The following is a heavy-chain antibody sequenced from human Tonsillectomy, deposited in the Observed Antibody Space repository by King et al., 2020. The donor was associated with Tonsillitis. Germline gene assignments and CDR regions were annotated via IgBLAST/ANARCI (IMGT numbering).Heavy chain of an antibody. Sequence: QLVQSGGALVQPGGSPRLSCAASGFTFSIYAMSWVRQAPGKGLEWVSGISGSGGYTNYADSVRGQFTISRDNSKNTLYLQMNSLRADDTAVYYCAKDKRSRYYDYYMDVWGKGTTVTVSS. CDR1: GFTFSIYA. J-gene: IGHJ6*03. CDR2: ISGSGGYT. CDR3: AKDKRSRYYDYYMDV. V-gene: IGHV3-23*04.